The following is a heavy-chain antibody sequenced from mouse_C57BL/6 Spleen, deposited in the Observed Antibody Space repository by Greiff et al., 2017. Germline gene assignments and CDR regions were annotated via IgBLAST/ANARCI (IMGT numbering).Heavy chain of an antibody. J-gene: IGHJ2*01. CDR2: IRLKSDNYAT. Sequence: EVKLMESGGGLVQPGGSMKLSCVASGFTFSNYWMNWVRQSPEKGLEWVAQIRLKSDNYATHYAESVKGRFTISRDDSKSSVYLQMNNLRAEDTGIYYCPRYYYGSSFDDWGRGTTLTVSS. CDR3: PRYYYGSSFDD. D-gene: IGHD1-1*01. V-gene: IGHV6-3*01. CDR1: GFTFSNYW.